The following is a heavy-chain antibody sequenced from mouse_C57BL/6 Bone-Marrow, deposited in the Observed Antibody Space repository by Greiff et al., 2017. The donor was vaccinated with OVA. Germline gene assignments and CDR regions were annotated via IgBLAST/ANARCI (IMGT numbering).Heavy chain of an antibody. Sequence: VQLKQPGAELVKPGASVKMSCKASGYTFTSYLITWVKQRPGQGLEWIGDIYPGSGSTNYNEKFKSKATLTVDTSSSTAYMQLSSLTSEDSAVYYCARGDYYGSGRDFDYWGQGTTLTVSS. J-gene: IGHJ2*01. D-gene: IGHD1-1*01. CDR3: ARGDYYGSGRDFDY. V-gene: IGHV1-55*01. CDR2: IYPGSGST. CDR1: GYTFTSYL.